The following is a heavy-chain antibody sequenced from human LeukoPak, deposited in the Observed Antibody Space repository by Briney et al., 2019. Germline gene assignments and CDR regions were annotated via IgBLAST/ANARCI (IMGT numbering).Heavy chain of an antibody. D-gene: IGHD1-26*01. J-gene: IGHJ3*02. CDR2: MNPNSGNT. Sequence: ASVKVSCKASGFTFTSHDYNWVRQATGQGLEWMGWMNPNSGNTGYAQKFQGRVTMTRDTSITTVYMELSSLTSEDTAVYYCATYSGSYGGAFDIWGQGTMVTVSS. CDR3: ATYSGSYGGAFDI. V-gene: IGHV1-8*01. CDR1: GFTFTSHD.